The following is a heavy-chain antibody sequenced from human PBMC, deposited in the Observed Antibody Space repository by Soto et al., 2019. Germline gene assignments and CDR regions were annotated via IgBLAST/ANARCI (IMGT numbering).Heavy chain of an antibody. CDR1: GFTFVAYA. D-gene: IGHD5-12*01. CDR3: SRVGWGYDYHYFDY. V-gene: IGHV3-49*03. J-gene: IGHJ4*02. Sequence: GSLRLSCTTSGFTFVAYAMSWFRQAPGKGLELVGFIRGKAYGGTTEYAASVRGRFTISSDDSKSIAYLQMNSLKTEDTAVYYCSRVGWGYDYHYFDYWGQGTPVTVSS. CDR2: IRGKAYGGTT.